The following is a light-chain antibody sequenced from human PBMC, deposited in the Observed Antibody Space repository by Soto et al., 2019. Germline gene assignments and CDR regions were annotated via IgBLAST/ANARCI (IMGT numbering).Light chain of an antibody. Sequence: DIVLTQSPLSLPVTPGEPASISCRSSQSLLHANGNTSLYWYLQKPGQSPQLLIYLVSNRASGGRYRVSGSGSGTDFTLKIRRVEAEAVGVYYCMHAFPGQTFGQGTRLEI. CDR2: LVS. V-gene: IGKV2-28*01. J-gene: IGKJ1*01. CDR1: QSLLHANGNTS. CDR3: MHAFPGQT.